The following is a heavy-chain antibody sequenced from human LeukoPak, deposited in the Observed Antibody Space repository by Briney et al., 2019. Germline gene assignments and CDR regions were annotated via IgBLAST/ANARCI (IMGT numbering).Heavy chain of an antibody. CDR3: ARGIVVVAQLGYYYYYMDV. CDR1: GGSISSGSYY. J-gene: IGHJ6*03. V-gene: IGHV4-61*02. CDR2: IYTSGST. D-gene: IGHD2-15*01. Sequence: SETLSLTCTVSGGSISSGSYYWSWIRQPAGTGLEWIGRIYTSGSTNYNPSLKSRVTISVDTSKNQFSLKLSSVTAADTAVYYCARGIVVVAQLGYYYYYMDVWGKGTTVTISS.